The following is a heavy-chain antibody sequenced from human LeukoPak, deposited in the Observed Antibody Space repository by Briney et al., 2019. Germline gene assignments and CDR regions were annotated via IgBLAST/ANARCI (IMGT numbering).Heavy chain of an antibody. CDR3: ARLGYCSGGTCRQSWFDP. J-gene: IGHJ5*02. V-gene: IGHV3-53*01. D-gene: IGHD2-15*01. CDR1: GFTVSSNY. CDR2: IYSGGST. Sequence: PGGSLRLSCAASGFTVSSNYMNWVRQAPGKGLEWVSVIYSGGSTYYADSVKGRFTISRDNSKNTLYLQMNSLRAEDTAVYYCARLGYCSGGTCRQSWFDPWGQGTLVTVSS.